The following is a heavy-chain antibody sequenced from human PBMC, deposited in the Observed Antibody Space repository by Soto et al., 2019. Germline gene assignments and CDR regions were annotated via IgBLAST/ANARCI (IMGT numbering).Heavy chain of an antibody. CDR3: ARHSGVAEDGTD. D-gene: IGHD6-13*01. V-gene: IGHV5-51*01. CDR2: IYPGDSDT. Sequence: GESLKICCKGSGYSFTTNWIGWVRQMPGKGLEWMGVIYPGDSDTRYSPSFQGQVAISADKSINTAYLQWSSLKASDTAMYYCARHSGVAEDGTDWGQGTLVTVSS. CDR1: GYSFTTNW. J-gene: IGHJ1*01.